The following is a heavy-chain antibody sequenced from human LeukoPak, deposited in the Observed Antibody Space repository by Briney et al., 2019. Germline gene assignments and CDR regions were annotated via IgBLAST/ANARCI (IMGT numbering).Heavy chain of an antibody. CDR2: IYTSGST. V-gene: IGHV4-61*02. Sequence: SETLSLTCTVSGGSISSGSYYWSWIRQPAGKGLEWIGRIYTSGSTNYNPSLKSRVTISVDTSKNQFSLKLSSVTAADTAVYYCARGERSYYYDSSGTFDYWGQGTLVTVSS. CDR3: ARGERSYYYDSSGTFDY. D-gene: IGHD3-22*01. CDR1: GGSISSGSYY. J-gene: IGHJ4*02.